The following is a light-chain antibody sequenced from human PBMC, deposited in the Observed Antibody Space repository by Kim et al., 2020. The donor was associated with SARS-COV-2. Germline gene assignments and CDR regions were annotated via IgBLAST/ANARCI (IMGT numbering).Light chain of an antibody. CDR3: MLYLGNGISV. J-gene: IGLJ3*02. Sequence: GGTVPLTCGLNSGSVSTGHYPSWSQQTPGQPPRTLIYSTDTRSSGVPDRFSGAILGGKAALIITGAQADDDCDYYCMLYLGNGISVFGGGTQLTVL. V-gene: IGLV8-61*01. CDR1: SGSVSTGHY. CDR2: STD.